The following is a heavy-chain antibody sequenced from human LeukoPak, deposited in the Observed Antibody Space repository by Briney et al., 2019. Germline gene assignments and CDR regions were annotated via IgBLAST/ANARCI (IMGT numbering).Heavy chain of an antibody. Sequence: GGSLRLSCAASGFTFSSHAMHWVRQAPGKGLEYVSAISSNGGSTYYANSVKGRFTISRDNSKNTLYLQMGSLRAEDMAVYYCARATGGNYYYGMDVWGQGTTVTVSS. CDR3: ARATGGNYYYGMDV. D-gene: IGHD2-8*02. CDR1: GFTFSSHA. V-gene: IGHV3-64*01. CDR2: ISSNGGST. J-gene: IGHJ6*02.